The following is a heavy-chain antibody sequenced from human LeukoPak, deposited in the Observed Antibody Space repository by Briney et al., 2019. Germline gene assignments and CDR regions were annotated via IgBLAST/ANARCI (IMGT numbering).Heavy chain of an antibody. V-gene: IGHV3-23*01. CDR2: ISGGGLST. CDR1: DSNIGTYA. Sequence: GGSLRLSCGAPDSNIGTYAVTWVRQVPAKGLEWVSGISGGGLSTYYARSVKGRFTISRDTSKNTFYLEINSLGADDTALYYCAKDRISGQGGAARILDYWGEGILVTVSS. D-gene: IGHD6-6*01. J-gene: IGHJ4*02. CDR3: AKDRISGQGGAARILDY.